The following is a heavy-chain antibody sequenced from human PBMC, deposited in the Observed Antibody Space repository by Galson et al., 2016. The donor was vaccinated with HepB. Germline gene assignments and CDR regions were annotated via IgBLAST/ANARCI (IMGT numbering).Heavy chain of an antibody. CDR1: GFIFSGYW. J-gene: IGHJ4*02. Sequence: SLRLSCAASGFIFSGYWMHWVRQAPGKGLVWVSRINSDATSTSHADSLKGRFTISRDNAKSTLYLQMNSLRAEDTAIYYCTSDGIAAIGIDYWGQGTLVTVSS. CDR2: INSDATST. D-gene: IGHD6-13*01. CDR3: TSDGIAAIGIDY. V-gene: IGHV3-74*01.